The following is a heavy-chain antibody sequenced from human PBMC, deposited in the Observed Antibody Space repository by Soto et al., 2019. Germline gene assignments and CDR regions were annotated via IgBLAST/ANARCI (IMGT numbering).Heavy chain of an antibody. D-gene: IGHD3-10*01. J-gene: IGHJ4*02. CDR3: SRENWFQDY. CDR1: GFTFTAYY. Sequence: EVQLVESGGGLVQPGGSLRLSCAASGFTFTAYYMTWVRQVPGKGLEWVASINKDGSKQYYVDSVKGRFTISRDNAMNSLYLQMNSLRAGDTALYYCSRENWFQDYWGQGNLVTVSS. CDR2: INKDGSKQ. V-gene: IGHV3-7*03.